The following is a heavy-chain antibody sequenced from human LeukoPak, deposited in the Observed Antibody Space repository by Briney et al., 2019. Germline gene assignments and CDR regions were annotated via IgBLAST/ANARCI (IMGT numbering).Heavy chain of an antibody. D-gene: IGHD3-16*01. CDR3: ARDQGEEFDY. CDR2: IKQDESEK. CDR1: GFTFDDYA. J-gene: IGHJ4*02. V-gene: IGHV3-7*01. Sequence: GRSLRLSCAASGFTFDDYAMHWVRQAPGKGLDWVANIKQDESEKYYVDSVKGRFTISRDNAKNSLYLQMNSLRAEDTAVYYCARDQGEEFDYWGQGTLVTVSS.